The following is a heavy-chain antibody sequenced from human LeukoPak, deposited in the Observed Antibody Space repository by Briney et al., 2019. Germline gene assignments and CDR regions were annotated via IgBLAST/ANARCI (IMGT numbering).Heavy chain of an antibody. V-gene: IGHV1-24*01. J-gene: IGHJ4*02. D-gene: IGHD3-22*01. CDR1: GYTLTELS. CDR2: FDPEDGET. Sequence: ASVKVSCKVSGYTLTELSMHWVRQAPGKGLEWMGGFDPEDGETIYAQKFQGRVTMTEDTSTDTAYMELSSLRSEDTAVYYCATPDDYYDSSGYYYWGQGTLVTVSS. CDR3: ATPDDYYDSSGYYY.